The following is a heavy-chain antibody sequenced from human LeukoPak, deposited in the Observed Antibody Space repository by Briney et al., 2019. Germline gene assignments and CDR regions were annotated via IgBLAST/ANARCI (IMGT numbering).Heavy chain of an antibody. CDR1: GGSISSSSYY. CDR2: IYYRGST. CDR3: ARGGSGYYGSGSYYKS. V-gene: IGHV4-39*01. Sequence: SETLSLTCTVSGGSISSSSYYWGWIRQPPGEGLEWIGTIYYRGSTYYNPSLKSRVTISVDTSKNQFSLKLNSVAAADTAVYYCARGGSGYYGSGSYYKSWGQGTLVTVSS. D-gene: IGHD3-10*01. J-gene: IGHJ5*02.